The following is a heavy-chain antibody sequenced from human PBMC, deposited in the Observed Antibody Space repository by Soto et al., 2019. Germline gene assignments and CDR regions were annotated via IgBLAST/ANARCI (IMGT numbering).Heavy chain of an antibody. Sequence: GGSLRLSCAASGFTFSSYAMSWVRQAPGKGLEWVSDISGSGGSTYYADSVKGRFTISRDNTKNTLYLQMNSLRAEDKAVYYCAKDVRGVTDPPYMVYVAGGFDYWGQGTLVTVSS. CDR1: GFTFSSYA. V-gene: IGHV3-23*01. CDR2: ISGSGGST. J-gene: IGHJ4*02. CDR3: AKDVRGVTDPPYMVYVAGGFDY. D-gene: IGHD2-8*01.